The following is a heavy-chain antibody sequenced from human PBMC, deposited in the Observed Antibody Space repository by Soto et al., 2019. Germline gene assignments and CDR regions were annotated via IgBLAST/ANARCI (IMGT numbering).Heavy chain of an antibody. V-gene: IGHV4-4*07. CDR2: IYTSGST. CDR1: GGSISSYY. Sequence: ESLSLTYTVSGGSISSYYGSWIRQPAGKGLEWIGRIYTSGSTNYNPSLKSRVTMSVDTSKNQFSLKLSYVTAADTAVYYCERACISTRCSVVVDDWGKGTMV. J-gene: IGHJ3*01. D-gene: IGHD2-2*01. CDR3: ERACISTRCSVVVDD.